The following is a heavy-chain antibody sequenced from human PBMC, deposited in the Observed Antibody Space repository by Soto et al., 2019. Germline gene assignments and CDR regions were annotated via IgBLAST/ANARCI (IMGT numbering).Heavy chain of an antibody. D-gene: IGHD2-8*02. J-gene: IGHJ6*02. Sequence: GGSLRLSCAASGFSFSSAWINWVRQAPGKGLEWVGRIKSKIDGGTTDFAESVKGRFAISRDDSNDMTYMQMNSLRAEDTAVYYCVTRTPPRTGYGMDVWGQGTTVTVSS. CDR1: GFSFSSAW. V-gene: IGHV3-15*07. CDR3: VTRTPPRTGYGMDV. CDR2: IKSKIDGGTT.